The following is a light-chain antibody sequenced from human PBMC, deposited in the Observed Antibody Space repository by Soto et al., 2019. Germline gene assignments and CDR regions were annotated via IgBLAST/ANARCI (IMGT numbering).Light chain of an antibody. CDR2: EAS. V-gene: IGKV1-5*03. CDR1: QSIGSW. J-gene: IGKJ3*01. Sequence: DIQRTQSASTMSASVGHSVTITCWASQSIGSWLAWYQQKPGKAPKLLIYEASSLEDGVPSRFGGSGSGTEFSLTISSLQNDDFATYSCHQYNSYTGTFGPGTKVDIK. CDR3: HQYNSYTGT.